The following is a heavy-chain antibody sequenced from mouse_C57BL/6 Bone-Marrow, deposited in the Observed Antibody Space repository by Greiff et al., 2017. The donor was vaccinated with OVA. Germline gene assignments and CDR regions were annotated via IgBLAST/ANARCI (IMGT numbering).Heavy chain of an antibody. V-gene: IGHV1-52*01. CDR2: IDPSDSET. J-gene: IGHJ4*01. CDR3: ARGDYGNYPYYAMDY. CDR1: GYTFTSYW. Sequence: VQLQQPGAELVRPGSSVKLSCKASGYTFTSYWMHWVKQRPIQGLEWIGNIDPSDSETHYNQKFKDKATLTVDNSSSTAYMQLSSLTSEDSAFYYCARGDYGNYPYYAMDYWGQGTSVTVSS. D-gene: IGHD2-1*01.